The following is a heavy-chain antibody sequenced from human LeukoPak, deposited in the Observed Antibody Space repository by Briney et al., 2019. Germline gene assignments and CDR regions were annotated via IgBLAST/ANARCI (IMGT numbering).Heavy chain of an antibody. Sequence: PGGSLRLSCAASGFTFSSYSMNWVRQAPGKGLEWVSSISSSSSYIYYADSVKGRFTISRDNAKNSLCLQMNSLRAEDTAVYYCARVKIRESYMDVWGKGTTVTVSS. CDR2: ISSSSSYI. CDR1: GFTFSSYS. J-gene: IGHJ6*03. V-gene: IGHV3-21*01. CDR3: ARVKIRESYMDV.